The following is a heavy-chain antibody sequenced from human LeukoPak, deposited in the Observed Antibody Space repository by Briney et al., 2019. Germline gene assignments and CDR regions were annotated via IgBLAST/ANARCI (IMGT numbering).Heavy chain of an antibody. Sequence: GASVKVSCKVSGYTLTELSMHWMRQAPGKGLEWMGGFDPEDGETIYAQKFQGRVTMTEDTSTDTAYMELSSLRSEDTAVYYCATLSDSSSRYQTSDYWGQGILVTVSS. CDR3: ATLSDSSSRYQTSDY. D-gene: IGHD6-13*01. CDR2: FDPEDGET. V-gene: IGHV1-24*01. CDR1: GYTLTELS. J-gene: IGHJ4*02.